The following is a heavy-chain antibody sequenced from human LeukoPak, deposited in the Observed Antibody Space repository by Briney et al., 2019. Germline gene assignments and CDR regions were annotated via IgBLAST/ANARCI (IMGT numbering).Heavy chain of an antibody. Sequence: GESLKISCKGSGYSLPIYWISWVRQMPGKGLEWMGRIDPGDSYTNYSPSSQGHVTISADKSISTAYLQWSSLRASDTAIYYCARLKRDGYNFDYWGQGTLVTVSS. D-gene: IGHD5-24*01. CDR2: IDPGDSYT. J-gene: IGHJ4*02. CDR3: ARLKRDGYNFDY. V-gene: IGHV5-10-1*01. CDR1: GYSLPIYW.